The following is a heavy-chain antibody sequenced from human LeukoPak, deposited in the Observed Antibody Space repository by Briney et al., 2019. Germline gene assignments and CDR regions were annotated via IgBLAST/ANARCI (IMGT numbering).Heavy chain of an antibody. CDR3: AKDLVWVTTGEGGY. J-gene: IGHJ4*02. D-gene: IGHD4-17*01. CDR2: ISSSGGST. CDR1: GFTFSSYA. V-gene: IGHV3-23*01. Sequence: GGSLRLSCAASGFTFSSYAMTWVRQAPGKGLEWVSSISSSGGSTYYADSVRGRFTISRDNSENTLYLQMNSLRAEDTAIYYCAKDLVWVTTGEGGYWGQGTLVTVSS.